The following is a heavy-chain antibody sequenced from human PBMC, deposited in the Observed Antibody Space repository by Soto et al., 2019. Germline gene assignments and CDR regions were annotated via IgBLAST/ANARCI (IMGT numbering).Heavy chain of an antibody. V-gene: IGHV1-69*13. Sequence: GASVKVSCKASGGTFSSYAISWVRQAPGQGLEWMGGIIPIFGTANYAQKFQGRVTITADESTSTAYMELSSLRSEDTAVYYCARSRITIFGVVTAYYYYYYGMDVWGQGTTVTVSS. D-gene: IGHD3-3*01. CDR2: IIPIFGTA. J-gene: IGHJ6*02. CDR3: ARSRITIFGVVTAYYYYYYGMDV. CDR1: GGTFSSYA.